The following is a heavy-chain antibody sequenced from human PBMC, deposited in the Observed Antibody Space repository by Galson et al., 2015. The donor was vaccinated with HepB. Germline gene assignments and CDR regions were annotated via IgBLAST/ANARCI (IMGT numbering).Heavy chain of an antibody. CDR2: FDPEDGET. D-gene: IGHD3-22*01. V-gene: IGHV1-24*01. CDR3: ATGYWEVITWRYFQH. Sequence: SVKVSCKVSGYTLTELSMHWVRQAPGKGLEWMGGFDPEDGETIYAQKFQGRVTMTEDTSTDTAYMELSSLRSEDTAVYYCATGYWEVITWRYFQHWGQGTLVTVSS. J-gene: IGHJ1*01. CDR1: GYTLTELS.